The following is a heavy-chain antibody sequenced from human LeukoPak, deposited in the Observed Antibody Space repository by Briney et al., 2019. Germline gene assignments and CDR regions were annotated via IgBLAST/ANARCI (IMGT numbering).Heavy chain of an antibody. CDR3: ARHLSGVTGYTYGRGIDY. D-gene: IGHD5-18*01. J-gene: IGHJ4*02. CDR1: GFTFSSYW. V-gene: IGHV3-7*01. Sequence: GGSLRLSCAASGFTFSSYWVSWVRQAPGKGLEWVANIKKDGSEKYYVDSVKGRFTISRDNAKTSLHLQMNSLRAEDTAVYYCARHLSGVTGYTYGRGIDYWGQGTLVTVSS. CDR2: IKKDGSEK.